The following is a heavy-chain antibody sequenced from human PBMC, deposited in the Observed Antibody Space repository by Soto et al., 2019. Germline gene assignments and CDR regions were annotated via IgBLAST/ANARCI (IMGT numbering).Heavy chain of an antibody. CDR3: ARVVDGSYFDY. CDR1: GFTVSSNY. Sequence: VGSLRLSCAASGFTVSSNYMSWVRQAPGKGLEWVSVIYSGGSTYYADSVKSRFTISRDNSKNTLYLQMNSLRAEDTAVYYCARVVDGSYFDYWGQGTLVTVYS. V-gene: IGHV3-53*01. J-gene: IGHJ4*02. D-gene: IGHD3-10*01. CDR2: IYSGGST.